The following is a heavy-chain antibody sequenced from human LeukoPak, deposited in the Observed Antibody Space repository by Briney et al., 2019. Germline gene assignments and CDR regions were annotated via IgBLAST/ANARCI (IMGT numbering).Heavy chain of an antibody. D-gene: IGHD3-10*01. CDR3: ARRSGSYYNMVDY. J-gene: IGHJ4*02. CDR2: IYYSGST. V-gene: IGHV4-39*01. Sequence: SETLSLTCTVSGGSISSSSYYWSWIRQPPGKGLEWIGSIYYSGSTYYNPSLKSRVTISVDTSKNQFSLKLSSVTAADTAVYYCARRSGSYYNMVDYWGQGTLVTVSS. CDR1: GGSISSSSYY.